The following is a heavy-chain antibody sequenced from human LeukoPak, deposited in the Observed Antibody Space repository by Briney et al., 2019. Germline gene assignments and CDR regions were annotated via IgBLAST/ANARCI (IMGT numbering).Heavy chain of an antibody. CDR1: GYTCTSYY. V-gene: IGHV1-46*01. CDR2: INPSGGST. Sequence: ASVKVSCKACGYTCTSYYMNWVRQAPGEGLEWMGIINPSGGSTSYAQKSQGRVTMTRDTSTSPAYMELSSLRSEDTAVYSCARDRDSSSSDWFDPWGQGTLVTVSP. CDR3: ARDRDSSSSDWFDP. D-gene: IGHD6-6*01. J-gene: IGHJ5*02.